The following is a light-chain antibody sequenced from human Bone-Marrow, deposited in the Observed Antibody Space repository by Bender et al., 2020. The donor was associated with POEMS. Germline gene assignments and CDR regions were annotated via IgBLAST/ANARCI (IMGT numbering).Light chain of an antibody. CDR2: KNN. CDR3: SSWDDSLSGWV. V-gene: IGLV1-47*01. Sequence: QSVLTQPPSASGTPGQSVIISCSGTDSNFGANNVYWHQQLPGTAPKLLIYKNNQRPSGVPDRFSGSKSGTSASLAISDIQSEDEGDYYCSSWDDSLSGWVFGGGTKLTVL. CDR1: DSNFGANN. J-gene: IGLJ3*02.